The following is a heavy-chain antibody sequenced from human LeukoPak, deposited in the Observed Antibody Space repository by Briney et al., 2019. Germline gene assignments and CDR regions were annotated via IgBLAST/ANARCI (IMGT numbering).Heavy chain of an antibody. Sequence: GGSLRLSCAASGFSFSSYEMNWVRQAPGKGLEWVSYISSSGSTRYYADSVKGRFTMSRDNTKNSLYLQMNSLRAEDTAVYYCARVEGSGWSKLCDYWGQGTLVTVSS. D-gene: IGHD6-19*01. V-gene: IGHV3-48*03. CDR1: GFSFSSYE. J-gene: IGHJ4*02. CDR3: ARVEGSGWSKLCDY. CDR2: ISSSGSTR.